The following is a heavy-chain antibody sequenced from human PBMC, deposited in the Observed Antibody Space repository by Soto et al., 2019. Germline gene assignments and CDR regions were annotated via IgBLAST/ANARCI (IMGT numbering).Heavy chain of an antibody. CDR2: IYYSGST. CDR3: AIDVAGTTTEFDP. D-gene: IGHD1-7*01. Sequence: SETLSLTCTVSGDSISSSDYYWGWIRQHPGKGLEWIGYIYYSGSTYYNPSLKSRVTISVDTSKNQFSLKLSSVTAADTAVYYCAIDVAGTTTEFDPLGQGTLLTISA. J-gene: IGHJ5*01. CDR1: GDSISSSDYY. V-gene: IGHV4-31*03.